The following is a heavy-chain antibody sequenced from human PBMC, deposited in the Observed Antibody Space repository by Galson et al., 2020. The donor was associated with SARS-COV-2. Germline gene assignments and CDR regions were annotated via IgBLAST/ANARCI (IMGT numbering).Heavy chain of an antibody. Sequence: EGSLRLSCAASGFTFSSYAMHWVRQAPGKGLEWVAVISYDGSYKLYADSVKGRFTISRDKPKNTLYLQMNSLRAEDTAVYYCARDVLGGKYQFDYWGQGTLVTVSS. CDR1: GFTFSSYA. CDR3: ARDVLGGKYQFDY. CDR2: ISYDGSYK. D-gene: IGHD3-16*01. V-gene: IGHV3-30*04. J-gene: IGHJ4*02.